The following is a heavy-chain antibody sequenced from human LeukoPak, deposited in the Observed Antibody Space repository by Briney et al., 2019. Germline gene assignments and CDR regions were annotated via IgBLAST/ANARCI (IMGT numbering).Heavy chain of an antibody. D-gene: IGHD3-22*01. V-gene: IGHV4-39*07. J-gene: IGHJ3*02. CDR1: GGSISSSSYY. CDR3: ARAGYYYDSSYDAFDI. CDR2: IYYSGST. Sequence: PSETLSLTCTVSGGSISSSSYYWGWIRQPPGKGLEWIGSIYYSGSTYYNPSLKSRVTISVDTSKNQSSLKLSSVTAADTAVYYCARAGYYYDSSYDAFDIWGQGTMVTVSS.